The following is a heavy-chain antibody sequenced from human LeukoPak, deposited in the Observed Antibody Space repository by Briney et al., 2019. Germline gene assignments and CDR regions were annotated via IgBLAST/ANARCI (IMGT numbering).Heavy chain of an antibody. CDR3: ARDKRRWELTDDAFDI. CDR2: IRYDGSNK. CDR1: GFTFSSYG. Sequence: GGSLRLSCAASGFTFSSYGMHWVRQAPGKGLEWVAFIRYDGSNKYYADSVKGRFTISRDNSKNTLYLQMNSLRADDTAVYYCARDKRRWELTDDAFDIWGQGTMVTVSS. D-gene: IGHD1-26*01. J-gene: IGHJ3*02. V-gene: IGHV3-30*02.